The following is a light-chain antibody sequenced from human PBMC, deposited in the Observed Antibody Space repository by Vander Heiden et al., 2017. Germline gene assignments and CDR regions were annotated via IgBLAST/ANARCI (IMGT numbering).Light chain of an antibody. J-gene: IGLJ3*02. CDR2: DDS. V-gene: IGLV3-21*02. CDR3: QVWDSSSDHSWV. Sequence: SYVLTQPPSVSVAPGQTARITCGGNNIGSKSVHWYQQKPGQAPVLVVYDDSDRLSGIPERFSGSNSGNTATLTISRVEAGDEADYYCQVWDSSSDHSWVFGGGTKLTVL. CDR1: NIGSKS.